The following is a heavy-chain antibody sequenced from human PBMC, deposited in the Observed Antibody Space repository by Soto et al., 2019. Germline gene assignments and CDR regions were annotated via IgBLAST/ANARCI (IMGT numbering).Heavy chain of an antibody. V-gene: IGHV3-21*01. D-gene: IGHD1-1*01. J-gene: IGHJ4*02. CDR2: ISVSGDNI. CDR3: ARDLGLLQSLFDY. CDR1: GFSFNSFN. Sequence: PGGSLRLSCLASGFSFNSFNMNWIRRAPGRGLEWVASISVSGDNIYYGDSAQGRFTISRDNSKRSVFLDLKSLRVEDTAVYYCARDLGLLQSLFDYWGQGTLVTVSS.